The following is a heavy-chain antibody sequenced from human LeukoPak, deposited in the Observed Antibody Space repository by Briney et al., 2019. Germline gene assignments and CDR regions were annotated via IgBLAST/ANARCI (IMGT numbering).Heavy chain of an antibody. J-gene: IGHJ3*01. CDR1: GFTFSSYW. CDR2: INSDGSST. V-gene: IGHV3-74*01. D-gene: IGHD1-26*01. Sequence: GGSLRLSCAASGFTFSSYWMHWVRQAPGKGLVWVSRINSDGSSTSYADSVKGRFTISRDNAKNTLYLQMNRPRAEDTAVYYCARRGVGATKAFDVWGQGTMVTVSS. CDR3: ARRGVGATKAFDV.